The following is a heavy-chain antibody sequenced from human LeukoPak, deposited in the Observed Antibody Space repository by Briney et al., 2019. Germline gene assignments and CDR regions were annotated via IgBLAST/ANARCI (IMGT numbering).Heavy chain of an antibody. D-gene: IGHD2-2*01. CDR1: GFAFSVYE. Sequence: PGGSLRLSCAASGFAFSVYEMYWVRQAPGKGLEWVSYISSSGGTRYYADSVKGRFTISRDNAKNSLYLQMNSLRAEDTAVYYCARTGHCSSTSCYQDYYYYMDVWGKGTTVTVSS. V-gene: IGHV3-48*03. J-gene: IGHJ6*03. CDR3: ARTGHCSSTSCYQDYYYYMDV. CDR2: ISSSGGTR.